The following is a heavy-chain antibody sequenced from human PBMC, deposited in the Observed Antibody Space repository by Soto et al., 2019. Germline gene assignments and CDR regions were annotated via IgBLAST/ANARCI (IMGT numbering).Heavy chain of an antibody. CDR3: ARGYGANAAGSGRPRGAFDY. Sequence: QVPLVQSGAEVKKPGSSVKVSCKASGGTFSSYAISWVRQAPGQGLEWMGGIIPIFGTANYAQKFQGRVTITADESTSTAYMELSSLRSEDTAVYYCARGYGANAAGSGRPRGAFDYWGQGTLVTVSS. CDR1: GGTFSSYA. CDR2: IIPIFGTA. J-gene: IGHJ4*02. D-gene: IGHD6-13*01. V-gene: IGHV1-69*01.